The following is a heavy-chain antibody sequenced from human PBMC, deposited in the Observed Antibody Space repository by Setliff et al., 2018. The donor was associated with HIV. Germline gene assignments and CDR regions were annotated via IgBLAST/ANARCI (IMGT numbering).Heavy chain of an antibody. D-gene: IGHD3-3*01. J-gene: IGHJ4*02. V-gene: IGHV3-15*01. CDR1: GFTFSNAW. Sequence: GGSLRLSCAASGFTFSNAWMSWVRQAPGKGLEWVGRITTKADGGTTDYAAPVKGRFSISRDDSKNTLYLQMNSVKTGDTAVYYCTAMHDDFWRAHKWGSSDYWGQGTLVTVSS. CDR2: ITTKADGGTT. CDR3: TAMHDDFWRAHKWGSSDY.